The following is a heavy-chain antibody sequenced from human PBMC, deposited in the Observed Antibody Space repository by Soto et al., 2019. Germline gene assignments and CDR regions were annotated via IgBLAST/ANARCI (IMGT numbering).Heavy chain of an antibody. Sequence: EVQLLESGGGLVQPGGSLRLSCAASGFTFSSYAMSWVRQAPGKGLEWVSVISGSGGSTYSSDSVKGRFTISRDNSKNTLYLQMNSLRAEDTAVYYCAKRTVGWYFDLWGRGTLVTVSS. V-gene: IGHV3-23*01. J-gene: IGHJ2*01. CDR2: ISGSGGST. CDR3: AKRTVGWYFDL. CDR1: GFTFSSYA. D-gene: IGHD4-17*01.